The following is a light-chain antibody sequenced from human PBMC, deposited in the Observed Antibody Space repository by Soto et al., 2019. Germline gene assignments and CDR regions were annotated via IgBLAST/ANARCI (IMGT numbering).Light chain of an antibody. CDR2: ATS. CDR1: QVITKY. J-gene: IGKJ2*01. CDR3: QQDDSYPRT. V-gene: IGKV1-16*02. Sequence: DIQMTQSPSSLSASVGDRVTITCRASQVITKYVAWFQQKPGKAPQSLIYATSRLQSGVPSKFSGSGAGTDFTLTISSLQPEDFATYYCQQDDSYPRTFGQGTRLEMK.